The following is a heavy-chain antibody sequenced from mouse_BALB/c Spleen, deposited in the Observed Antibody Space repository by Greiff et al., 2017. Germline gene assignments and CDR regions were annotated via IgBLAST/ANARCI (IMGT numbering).Heavy chain of an antibody. CDR1: GYTFTSYW. J-gene: IGHJ2*01. V-gene: IGHV1S81*02. CDR2: INPSNGRT. CDR3: ARRGYDRGGPFDY. Sequence: QVQLQQSGAELVKPGASVKLSCKASGYTFTSYWMHWVKQRPGQGLEWIGEINPSNGRTNYNEKFKSKATLTVDKSSSTAYMQLSSLTSEDSAVYYCARRGYDRGGPFDYWGQGTTLTVSS. D-gene: IGHD2-14*01.